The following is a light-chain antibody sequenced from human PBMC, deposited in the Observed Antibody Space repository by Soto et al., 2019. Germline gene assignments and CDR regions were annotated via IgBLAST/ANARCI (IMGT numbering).Light chain of an antibody. J-gene: IGKJ1*01. CDR2: GAS. V-gene: IGKV3-20*01. CDR3: QQYDESMT. CDR1: QSISSNY. Sequence: QAPLTLALSAGEGDTLSCRASQSISSNYLACYQQQPGPAPRLLNYGASTRATSLPDRFSGSGSGTDFTLTISRLEHEDFAVYHCQQYDESMTFGQGTKVDIK.